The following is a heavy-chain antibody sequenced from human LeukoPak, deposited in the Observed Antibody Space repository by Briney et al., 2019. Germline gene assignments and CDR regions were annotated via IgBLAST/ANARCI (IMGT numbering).Heavy chain of an antibody. J-gene: IGHJ6*02. CDR2: ISAYNGNT. V-gene: IGHV1-18*01. D-gene: IGHD3-9*01. Sequence: ASVTVSCKASGYTFTSYGISWVRQAPGQGLEWMGWISAYNGNTNYAQKLQGRVTMTTDTSTSTAYMELRSLRSDDKAVYYCATTGPPTSYYYYGMDVWGQGTTVTVSS. CDR1: GYTFTSYG. CDR3: ATTGPPTSYYYYGMDV.